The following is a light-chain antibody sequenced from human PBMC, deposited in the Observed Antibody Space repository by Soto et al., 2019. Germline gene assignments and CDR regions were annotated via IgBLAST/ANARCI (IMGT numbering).Light chain of an antibody. CDR3: QSADSSGTYPYV. CDR2: KDS. CDR1: ALPKQY. V-gene: IGLV3-25*02. J-gene: IGLJ1*01. Sequence: SYELTQPPSVSVSPGQTARITCSGDALPKQYAYWYQQKPGQAPVLVIYKDSERPSGIPERFSGSSSGTTVTLTISGVQAEDEADYYCQSADSSGTYPYVFGTG.